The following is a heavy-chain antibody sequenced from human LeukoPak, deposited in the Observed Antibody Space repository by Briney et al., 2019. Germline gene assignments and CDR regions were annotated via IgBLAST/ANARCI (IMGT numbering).Heavy chain of an antibody. CDR2: INPNSGGT. D-gene: IGHD4-17*01. CDR1: GYTFTGYY. Sequence: ASVKVSCKASGYTFTGYYMHWVRQAPGQGLEWMGWINPNSGGTNYAQKFQGRFTRTRGTCISTAYMELSRLRSDYTAVYYCARGTVISVDYWGQGTLVTVSS. J-gene: IGHJ4*02. CDR3: ARGTVISVDY. V-gene: IGHV1-2*02.